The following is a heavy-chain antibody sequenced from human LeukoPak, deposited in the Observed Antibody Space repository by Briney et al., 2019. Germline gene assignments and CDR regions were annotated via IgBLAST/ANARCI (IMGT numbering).Heavy chain of an antibody. Sequence: SETLSLTCTVSGGSISSGDYYWSWIRQPAGKGLEWIGRIYTSGSTNYNPSLKSRVTMSVDTSKNQFSLKLSSVTAADTAVYYCASDSRAPDYWYFDLWGRGTLVTVSS. CDR2: IYTSGST. CDR1: GGSISSGDYY. V-gene: IGHV4-61*02. J-gene: IGHJ2*01. CDR3: ASDSRAPDYWYFDL. D-gene: IGHD1-26*01.